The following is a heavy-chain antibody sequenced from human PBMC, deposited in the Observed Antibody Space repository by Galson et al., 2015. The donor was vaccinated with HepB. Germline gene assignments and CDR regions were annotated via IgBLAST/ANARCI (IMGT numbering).Heavy chain of an antibody. CDR1: GYTFTSYY. D-gene: IGHD3-22*01. J-gene: IGHJ4*02. CDR3: ARDIPLGGNYDSSGPLRY. V-gene: IGHV1-46*04. Sequence: SVKVSCKASGYTFTSYYIHWVRQAPGQGLEWMGIINPSGGSTSYAQKLQGRVTMTRDTSTSTVYMELSSLRSEDTAVYYCARDIPLGGNYDSSGPLRYWGQGTLVTVSS. CDR2: INPSGGST.